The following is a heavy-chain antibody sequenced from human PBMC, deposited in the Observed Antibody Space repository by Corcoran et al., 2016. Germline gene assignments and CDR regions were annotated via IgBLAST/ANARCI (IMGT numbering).Heavy chain of an antibody. V-gene: IGHV2-5*01. D-gene: IGHD1-26*01. CDR2: IYWNDDK. J-gene: IGHJ3*02. CDR3: AHRLSSGCYLGAFDI. CDR1: GFSLSTSGVG. Sequence: QITLKESGPTLVKPTQTLTLTCTFSGFSLSTSGVGVGWIRQPPGKALEWLALIYWNDDKRYSPSLKSRLTITKDTSKNQVVLTMTNMDPVDTATYYCAHRLSSGCYLGAFDIWGQGTMVTVSS.